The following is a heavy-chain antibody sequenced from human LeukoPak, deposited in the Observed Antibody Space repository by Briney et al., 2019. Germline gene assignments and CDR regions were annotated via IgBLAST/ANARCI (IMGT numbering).Heavy chain of an antibody. J-gene: IGHJ5*02. Sequence: PGGSLRLSCAASGFTFSTYGMHWVRQAPGKRLEWVSCILYDVSNEYYGDSVKGRFSISRDNSKNTLNLQMNSLRGEDTAVYFCAKERRIRRNLGEPSGRWFDPWGQGTLVTVSS. CDR2: ILYDVSNE. D-gene: IGHD3-10*01. CDR1: GFTFSTYG. CDR3: AKERRIRRNLGEPSGRWFDP. V-gene: IGHV3-30*02.